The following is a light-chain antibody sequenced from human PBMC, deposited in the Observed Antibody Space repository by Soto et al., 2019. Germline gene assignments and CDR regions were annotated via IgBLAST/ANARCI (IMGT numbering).Light chain of an antibody. CDR3: QQYSSYSRYT. Sequence: DIQMTQSPSTRSASVGDRVTITRRGSQSISSWLAWYQQKPGKAPILLIYKASSLESGVPSRFSGSGSGTEFTLTISSLQPDDFATYYCQQYSSYSRYTFGQGTKLEIK. CDR2: KAS. V-gene: IGKV1-5*03. J-gene: IGKJ2*01. CDR1: QSISSW.